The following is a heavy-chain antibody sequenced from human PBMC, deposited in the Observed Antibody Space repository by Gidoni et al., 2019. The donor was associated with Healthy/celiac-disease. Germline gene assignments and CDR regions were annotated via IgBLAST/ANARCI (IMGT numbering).Heavy chain of an antibody. Sequence: EVQLVESGGGLVQPGGSLRLSCAASGLTFSSYWMSWVRQAPGKGLEWVANIKQDGSEKYYVDSVKGRFTISRDNAKNSLYLQMNSLRAEDTAVYYCARDLSVSPSEFDYWGQGTLVTVSS. D-gene: IGHD3-16*02. J-gene: IGHJ4*02. CDR1: GLTFSSYW. CDR2: IKQDGSEK. V-gene: IGHV3-7*03. CDR3: ARDLSVSPSEFDY.